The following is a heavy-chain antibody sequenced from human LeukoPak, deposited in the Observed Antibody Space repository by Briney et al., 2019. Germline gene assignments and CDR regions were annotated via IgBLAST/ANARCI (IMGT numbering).Heavy chain of an antibody. J-gene: IGHJ4*02. CDR2: INPSGGST. V-gene: IGHV1-46*01. CDR3: ARAPSPAYYDSSGYYPLFDY. D-gene: IGHD3-22*01. CDR1: GYTFTSYY. Sequence: GASVKVSCKASGYTFTSYYMHWVRQAPGQGLEWMGIINPSGGSTSYAQKFQGRVTMTRDTSTSTVYMELSSLRSEDTAVYYCARAPSPAYYDSSGYYPLFDYWGQGTLVTVSS.